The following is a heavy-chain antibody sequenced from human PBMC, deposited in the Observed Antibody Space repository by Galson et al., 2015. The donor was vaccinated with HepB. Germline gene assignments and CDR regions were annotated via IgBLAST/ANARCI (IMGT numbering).Heavy chain of an antibody. J-gene: IGHJ6*02. Sequence: SVKVSCKASGGTFSSYTISWVRQAPGQGLEWMGRIIPILGIANYAQKFQGRVTITADKSTSTAYMELSSLRSEDTAVYYCARDLFLTGRSQEHYYYGMDVWGQGTTVTVSS. D-gene: IGHD3-9*01. CDR3: ARDLFLTGRSQEHYYYGMDV. CDR1: GGTFSSYT. CDR2: IIPILGIA. V-gene: IGHV1-69*04.